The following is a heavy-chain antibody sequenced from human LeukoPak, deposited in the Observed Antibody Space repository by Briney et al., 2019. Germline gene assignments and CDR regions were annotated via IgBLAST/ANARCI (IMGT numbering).Heavy chain of an antibody. CDR3: ARDDTNIPARPFDY. Sequence: GASVKVSCKASEYTFTDYYIHWVRQAPGQGLEWMGWINPNSGGTNYAQKFQGRVTMTRDTSISTAYMELSRLRSDDTAVYYCARDDTNIPARPFDYWGQGTLVTVSS. CDR2: INPNSGGT. J-gene: IGHJ4*02. CDR1: EYTFTDYY. D-gene: IGHD6-6*01. V-gene: IGHV1-2*02.